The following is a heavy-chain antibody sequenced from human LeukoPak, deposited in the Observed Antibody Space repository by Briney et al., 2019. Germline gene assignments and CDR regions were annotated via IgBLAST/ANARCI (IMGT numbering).Heavy chain of an antibody. CDR1: GGSISSYY. D-gene: IGHD6-6*01. CDR3: ARGPGVGAARLNAFDI. V-gene: IGHV4-59*08. J-gene: IGHJ3*02. CDR2: IYYSGST. Sequence: PSETLSLTCTVSGGSISSYYWSWIRQPPGKGLEWIGYIYYSGSTNYNPSLKSRVTISVDTSKNQFSLKLSSVTAADTAVYYCARGPGVGAARLNAFDIWGQGTMVTVSS.